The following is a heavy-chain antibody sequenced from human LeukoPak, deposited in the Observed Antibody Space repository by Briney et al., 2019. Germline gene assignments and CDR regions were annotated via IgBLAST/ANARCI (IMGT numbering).Heavy chain of an antibody. Sequence: SVKVSCKASGYTFTGYYMHWVRQAPGQGLEWMGGIIPIFGTANYAQKFQGRVTITADESTSTAYMELSSLRSEDTAVYYCARGSSGPDAFDIWGQGTMVTVSS. CDR3: ARGSSGPDAFDI. J-gene: IGHJ3*02. V-gene: IGHV1-69*13. CDR1: GYTFTGYY. CDR2: IIPIFGTA. D-gene: IGHD3-22*01.